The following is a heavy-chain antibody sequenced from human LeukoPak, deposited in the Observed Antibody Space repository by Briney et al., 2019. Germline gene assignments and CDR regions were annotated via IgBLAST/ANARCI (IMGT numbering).Heavy chain of an antibody. Sequence: PSETLSLTCAVYGGSFSGYYWSWIRQPPGKGLEWIGEINHSGSTNYNPSLKSRVTISVDTSKNQFSLKLSSVTAADTAVYYCARHMVRGVTPSGPYYWGQGTLVTVSS. CDR1: GGSFSGYY. CDR3: ARHMVRGVTPSGPYY. V-gene: IGHV4-34*01. D-gene: IGHD3-10*01. J-gene: IGHJ4*02. CDR2: INHSGST.